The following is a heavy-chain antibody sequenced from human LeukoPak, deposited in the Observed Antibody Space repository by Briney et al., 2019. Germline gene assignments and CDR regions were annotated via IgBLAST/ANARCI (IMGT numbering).Heavy chain of an antibody. Sequence: GGSLRLSCAASGLTFSSYWMHWVRQAPGKGLVWVSRINSDGSSTSYADSVKGRFTISRDNAKNTLYLQMNSLRAEDTAVYYCARAVDYYDSSGYYWVGDFDYWGQGTLVTVSS. CDR2: INSDGSST. CDR3: ARAVDYYDSSGYYWVGDFDY. CDR1: GLTFSSYW. J-gene: IGHJ4*02. D-gene: IGHD3-22*01. V-gene: IGHV3-74*01.